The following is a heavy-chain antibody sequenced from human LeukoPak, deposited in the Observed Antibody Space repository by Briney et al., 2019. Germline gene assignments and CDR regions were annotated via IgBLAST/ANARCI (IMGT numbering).Heavy chain of an antibody. CDR1: GGTFSSYA. CDR2: IIPIFGTA. J-gene: IGHJ4*02. V-gene: IGHV1-69*05. Sequence: SVKVSCKASGGTFSSYAISWVRQAPGQGLEWMGGIIPIFGTANYAQKFQGRVTITTDESTSTAYMELSSLRSEDTAVYYCARGRDWNYAHFDYWGQGTLVAVSS. D-gene: IGHD1-7*01. CDR3: ARGRDWNYAHFDY.